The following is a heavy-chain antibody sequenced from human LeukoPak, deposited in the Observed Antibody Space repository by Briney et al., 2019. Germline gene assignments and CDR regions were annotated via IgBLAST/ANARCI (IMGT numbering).Heavy chain of an antibody. Sequence: ASVKVSCKASGYTFTGYYMHWVRQAPGQGLEWMGRINPNSGGTNYAQKFQGRVTMTRDTSISTAYMELSRLRSDDTAVYYCARASYCGGDCYSPADDYWGQGTLVTVSS. V-gene: IGHV1-2*06. CDR1: GYTFTGYY. J-gene: IGHJ4*02. CDR3: ARASYCGGDCYSPADDY. D-gene: IGHD2-21*02. CDR2: INPNSGGT.